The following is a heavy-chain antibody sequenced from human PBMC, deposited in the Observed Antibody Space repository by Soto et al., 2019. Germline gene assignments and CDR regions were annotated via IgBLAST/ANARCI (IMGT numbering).Heavy chain of an antibody. CDR1: GFTFSSYS. CDR3: ARDVRVHYDILTGPTDATP. D-gene: IGHD3-9*01. V-gene: IGHV3-48*02. CDR2: ISSSSSTI. J-gene: IGHJ5*02. Sequence: GGSLRLSCAASGFTFSSYSMNWVRQAPGKGLEWVSYISSSSSTIYYADSVKDRFTISRDNAKNSLYLQINSLRDEDTAVYYCARDVRVHYDILTGPTDATPWGQGTLVTVSS.